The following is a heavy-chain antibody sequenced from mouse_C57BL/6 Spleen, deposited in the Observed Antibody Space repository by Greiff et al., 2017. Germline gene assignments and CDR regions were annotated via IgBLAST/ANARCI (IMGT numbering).Heavy chain of an antibody. Sequence: QVQLKQSGAELVRPGSSVKLSCKASGYTFTSYWMHWVKQRPIQGLEWIGNIDPSDSETHYNQKFKDKATLTVDKSSSTAYMQLSSLTSEDSAVYYCARTDGPFWYIDVWGTGTTATVSS. J-gene: IGHJ1*03. CDR1: GYTFTSYW. D-gene: IGHD2-3*01. CDR3: ARTDGPFWYIDV. V-gene: IGHV1-52*01. CDR2: IDPSDSET.